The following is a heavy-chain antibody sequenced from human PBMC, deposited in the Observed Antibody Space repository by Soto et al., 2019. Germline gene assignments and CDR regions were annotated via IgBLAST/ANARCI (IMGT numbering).Heavy chain of an antibody. D-gene: IGHD5-18*01. Sequence: PGGSLRLSCAASGFTFSSYSMNWMRQAPGKGLEWVSYISSSGSIIYYADSVRGRFTISRDNAKNSLYLQMNDLKAEDTAVYYCARPQPSGYIYGLPLWGQGTQVTVSS. CDR1: GFTFSSYS. V-gene: IGHV3-48*04. CDR3: ARPQPSGYIYGLPL. CDR2: ISSSGSII. J-gene: IGHJ4*02.